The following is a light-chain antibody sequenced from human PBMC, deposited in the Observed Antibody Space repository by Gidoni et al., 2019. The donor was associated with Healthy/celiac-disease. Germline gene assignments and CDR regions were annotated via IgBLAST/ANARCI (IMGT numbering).Light chain of an antibody. CDR1: QSISSW. V-gene: IGKV1-5*01. Sequence: DIKMTQSPSTLSASVGDRVTITCRASQSISSWLAWYQQKPGKAPKLLIYDASSLESGVPSRFSGSGSGTEFTLTISSLQPDDFAPYYCQQYNSYWTFGQGTKVEIK. CDR2: DAS. J-gene: IGKJ1*01. CDR3: QQYNSYWT.